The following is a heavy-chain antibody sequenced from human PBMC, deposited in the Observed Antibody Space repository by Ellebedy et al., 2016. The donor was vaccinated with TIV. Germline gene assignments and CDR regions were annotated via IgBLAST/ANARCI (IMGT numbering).Heavy chain of an antibody. D-gene: IGHD6-19*01. J-gene: IGHJ4*02. CDR1: GGSFSDYY. CDR3: ARKVSGSKYYFDY. Sequence: SETLSLTXAVYGGSFSDYYWSWIRQPPGKGLEWIGEINHSGSTNSNPSLKSRVTISVDTSKNQFSLKLSSVTAADTAVYYCARKVSGSKYYFDYWGQGTLVTVSS. V-gene: IGHV4-34*01. CDR2: INHSGST.